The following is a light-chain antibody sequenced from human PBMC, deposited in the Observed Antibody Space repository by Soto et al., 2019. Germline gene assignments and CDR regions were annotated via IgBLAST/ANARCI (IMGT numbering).Light chain of an antibody. J-gene: IGKJ1*01. Sequence: DIQMTQSPSSVSASVGDRFTITCRASQAISTSLAWYQQNPGKAPKLLRYSASNLQRGVPSRFRGSGSGTDFTLTSRSLQPEDFAPYYCQQANSFPRTFGQGTKVEIK. CDR2: SAS. V-gene: IGKV1D-12*01. CDR1: QAISTS. CDR3: QQANSFPRT.